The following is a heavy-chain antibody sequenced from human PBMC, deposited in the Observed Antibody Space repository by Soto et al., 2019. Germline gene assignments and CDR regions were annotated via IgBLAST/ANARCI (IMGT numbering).Heavy chain of an antibody. D-gene: IGHD3-3*01. J-gene: IGHJ3*02. CDR3: ARGRGDDFWSGYHFGLDPRDDAFDI. CDR1: GGSISSYY. Sequence: SEPLSLTCTVSGGSISSYYWSWIRQPPGKGLEWIGYIYYSGSTNYNPSLKSRVTISVDTSKNQFSLKLSSVTAADTAVYYCARGRGDDFWSGYHFGLDPRDDAFDIWGQGTMVTVSS. CDR2: IYYSGST. V-gene: IGHV4-59*08.